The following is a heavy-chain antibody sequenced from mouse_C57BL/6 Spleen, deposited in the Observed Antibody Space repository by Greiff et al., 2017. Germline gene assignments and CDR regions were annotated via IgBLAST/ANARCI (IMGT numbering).Heavy chain of an antibody. CDR1: GYTFTSYW. J-gene: IGHJ2*01. V-gene: IGHV1-69*01. CDR3: ARGDSNYFDY. Sequence: VQLQQPGAELVMPGASVKLSCKASGYTFTSYWMHWVKQRPGQGLEWIGEIDPSDSYTNYNQKFKGKSTLTVDKSSSAAYMQLRSLTSEDSAVYYCARGDSNYFDYWGQGTTRTVSS. CDR2: IDPSDSYT. D-gene: IGHD2-5*01.